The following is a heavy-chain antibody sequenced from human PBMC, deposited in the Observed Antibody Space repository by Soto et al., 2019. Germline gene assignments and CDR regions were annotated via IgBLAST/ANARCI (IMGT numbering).Heavy chain of an antibody. V-gene: IGHV1-2*04. D-gene: IGHD3-9*01. J-gene: IGHJ6*02. CDR2: INPNSGGT. CDR1: GYTFTGYY. CDR3: ATTTASYDFLTGYYDPTSYYYYGMDV. Sequence: ASVKVSCKASGYTFTGYYMHWVRQAPGQGLEWMGWINPNSGGTNYAQKFQGWVTMTGDPSISTAYMELSRRSSDDTVVNYCATTTASYDFLTGYYDPTSYYYYGMDVWGQGTTVTVSS.